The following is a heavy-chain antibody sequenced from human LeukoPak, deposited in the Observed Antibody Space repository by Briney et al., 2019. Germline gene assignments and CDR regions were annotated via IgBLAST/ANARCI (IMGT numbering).Heavy chain of an antibody. CDR3: ARDRRWLVPHDAFDI. J-gene: IGHJ3*02. CDR2: IKPNSGDT. CDR1: GYTFTVYS. Sequence: GASVCVSPEVSGYTFTVYSMHGVPPAPGQGREWGGWIKPNSGDTNNAERQQARDTMTRNTAISTGNIDMSRLRSNDTAVYYCARDRRWLVPHDAFDIWGQGTMVTVSS. V-gene: IGHV1-2*02. D-gene: IGHD6-19*01.